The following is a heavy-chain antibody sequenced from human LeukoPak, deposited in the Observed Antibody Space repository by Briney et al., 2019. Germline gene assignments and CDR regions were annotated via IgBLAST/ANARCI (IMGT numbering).Heavy chain of an antibody. CDR2: IYYSGST. J-gene: IGHJ4*02. CDR3: ARSSGWHLLLLDY. V-gene: IGHV4-39*01. Sequence: SETLSLTCTVSGDSISSRSYYWGWIRQPPGKGLEWIGSIYYSGSTYYNPSLKSRVTVSVDTSKNQFSLKLNSVTAADTAVYYCARSSGWHLLLLDYWGQGTLVTVSS. D-gene: IGHD6-25*01. CDR1: GDSISSRSYY.